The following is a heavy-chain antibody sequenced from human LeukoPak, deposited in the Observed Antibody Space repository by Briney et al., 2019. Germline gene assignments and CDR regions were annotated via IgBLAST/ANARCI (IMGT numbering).Heavy chain of an antibody. V-gene: IGHV3-11*04. D-gene: IGHD3-3*01. CDR3: ARAKNYDFWSGYSMAGIFDY. Sequence: GGSLRLSCAASGFTFSDYYMSWIRQAPGKGLEWVSYISSTGSTIYYADSVKGRFTISRDSAKNSLYLQMNSLRAEDTAVYYCARAKNYDFWSGYSMAGIFDYWGQGTLVTVSS. J-gene: IGHJ4*02. CDR2: ISSTGSTI. CDR1: GFTFSDYY.